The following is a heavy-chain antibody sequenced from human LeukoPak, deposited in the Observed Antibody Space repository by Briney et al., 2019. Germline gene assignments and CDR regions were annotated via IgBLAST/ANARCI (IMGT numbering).Heavy chain of an antibody. J-gene: IGHJ4*02. CDR1: GDTFTGYY. V-gene: IGHV1-2*02. CDR2: INPNSGGT. Sequence: ASVKVSCKASGDTFTGYYMHWVRQAPGQGLEWMGWINPNSGGTNYAQKFQGRVTMTSDTSITTVYMELSRLRSGDTAVYYCARRVFSGWGYYFGYWGQGTLVTVSS. CDR3: ARRVFSGWGYYFGY. D-gene: IGHD6-19*01.